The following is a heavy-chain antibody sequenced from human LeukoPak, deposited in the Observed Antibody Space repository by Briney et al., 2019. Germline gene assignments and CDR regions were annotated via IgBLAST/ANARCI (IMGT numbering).Heavy chain of an antibody. J-gene: IGHJ6*02. Sequence: SQTLSLTCAVSGGSISSGGYSWSWIRQPPGKGLEWIGYIYHSGSTYYNPSLKSRVTMSVDTSKNQFSLKLSSVTAADTAVYYCARDQGYSSSWYPGDYYYYGMDVWGQGTTVTVSS. CDR3: ARDQGYSSSWYPGDYYYYGMDV. D-gene: IGHD6-13*01. V-gene: IGHV4-30-2*01. CDR2: IYHSGST. CDR1: GGSISSGGYS.